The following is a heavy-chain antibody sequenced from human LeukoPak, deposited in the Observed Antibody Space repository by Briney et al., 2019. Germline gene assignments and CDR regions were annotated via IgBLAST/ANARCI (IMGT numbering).Heavy chain of an antibody. D-gene: IGHD6-19*01. J-gene: IGHJ4*02. CDR2: IKGDGSEI. CDR3: ARLNRQWLAYDY. CDR1: GFIISDYW. V-gene: IGHV3-7*01. Sequence: SGESLRLSCAATGFIISDYWMSWVRQAPGKGLEWVANIKGDGSEIYYVDSVKGRFTISRDNAKNSQYLQMSSLTAEDTAVYYCARLNRQWLAYDYWGQGALVTVSS.